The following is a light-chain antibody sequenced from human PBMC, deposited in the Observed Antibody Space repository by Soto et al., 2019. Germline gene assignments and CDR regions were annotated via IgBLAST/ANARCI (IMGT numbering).Light chain of an antibody. CDR1: QSVGRRY. Sequence: IVLTQSPGILSLSPGERATLSCRASQSVGRRYLAWYQQKPGQAPMLLIYDTSERASDIPDRFSGSRSGTDFTLTISRLVPEDFAVYYCQYQGTFGGGTKVEIK. CDR3: QYQGT. CDR2: DTS. J-gene: IGKJ4*01. V-gene: IGKV3-20*01.